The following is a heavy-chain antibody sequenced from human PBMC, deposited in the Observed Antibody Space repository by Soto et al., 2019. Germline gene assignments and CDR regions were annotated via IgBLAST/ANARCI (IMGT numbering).Heavy chain of an antibody. Sequence: SETLSLTCAVYGGSFSGYYWSWIRQPPGKGLEWIGEINHSGSTNYNPSLKSRVTISVDTSKNQFSLKLSSVTAADTAVYYCARVVVDCSGGSCYSPTYYYYGMDVWGQGTTVTVSS. CDR2: INHSGST. J-gene: IGHJ6*02. CDR1: GGSFSGYY. V-gene: IGHV4-34*01. CDR3: ARVVVDCSGGSCYSPTYYYYGMDV. D-gene: IGHD2-15*01.